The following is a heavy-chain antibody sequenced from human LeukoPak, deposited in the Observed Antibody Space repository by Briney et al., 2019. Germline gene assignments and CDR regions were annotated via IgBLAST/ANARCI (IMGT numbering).Heavy chain of an antibody. V-gene: IGHV4-34*01. CDR3: ARGRGVSYYDILTAQDFDY. Sequence: TSETLSLTCAVYGGSFSGYYWSWIRQPPGKGLEWIGEINHSGSTNYNPSLKSRVTIPVDTSKNQFSLKLSSVTAAGTAVYYCARGRGVSYYDILTAQDFDYWGQGTLVTVSS. CDR1: GGSFSGYY. CDR2: INHSGST. J-gene: IGHJ4*02. D-gene: IGHD3-9*01.